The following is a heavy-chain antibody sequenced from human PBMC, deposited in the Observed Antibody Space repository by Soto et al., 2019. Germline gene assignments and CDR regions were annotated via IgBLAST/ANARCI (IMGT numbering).Heavy chain of an antibody. CDR3: ASGPPLRNNLRGDSFDY. V-gene: IGHV3-11*01. CDR2: MRRFDPTI. J-gene: IGHJ4*02. Sequence: GGSLRLSCAASGLNFGDYYMSWFRQAPGEGLEWISYMRRFDPTIYYSDSVKGRFTLSRDKANTSLYLHMSSLRAEDTAVYYCASGPPLRNNLRGDSFDYWGQGTLVTVSS. CDR1: GLNFGDYY. D-gene: IGHD1-1*01.